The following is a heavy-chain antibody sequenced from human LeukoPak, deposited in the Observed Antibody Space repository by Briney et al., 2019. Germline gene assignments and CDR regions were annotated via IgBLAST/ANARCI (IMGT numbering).Heavy chain of an antibody. Sequence: GGSLRLSCAASAFTFSRNAMTWVRPAPGKGLEWGATISGSDDTTYYADSVKGQFTISRDNSKNTLYLQMISLRAEDTAVYYCATGLVRSYFFDYWGEGTLVTVSS. J-gene: IGHJ4*02. V-gene: IGHV3-23*01. D-gene: IGHD1-26*01. CDR3: ATGLVRSYFFDY. CDR2: ISGSDDTT. CDR1: AFTFSRNA.